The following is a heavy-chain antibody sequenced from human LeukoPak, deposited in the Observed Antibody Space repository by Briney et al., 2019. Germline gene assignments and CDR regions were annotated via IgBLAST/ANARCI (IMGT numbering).Heavy chain of an antibody. CDR3: AKDYYDSSGYYSTTTQPDY. D-gene: IGHD3-22*01. CDR1: GFSFSTYV. CDR2: VGGDGRFT. V-gene: IGHV3-23*01. Sequence: GGSLRLSCATSGFSFSTYVTSWVRQAPGKGLEWVSSVGGDGRFTYHADSVKGRFTISRDNSKNTIFLQMNSLRAEDTAVFYCAKDYYDSSGYYSTTTQPDYWGQGTLVTVSS. J-gene: IGHJ4*02.